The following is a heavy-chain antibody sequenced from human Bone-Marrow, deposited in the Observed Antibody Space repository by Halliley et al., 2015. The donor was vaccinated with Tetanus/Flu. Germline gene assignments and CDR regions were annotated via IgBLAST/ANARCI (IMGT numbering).Heavy chain of an antibody. V-gene: IGHV3-23*01. CDR3: ARAFRRGPTYDP. J-gene: IGHJ5*02. CDR2: ISAAGGVT. CDR1: GFSFSSYG. Sequence: SLRLSCVASGFSFSSYGVGWVRQAPGKGLEWVSSISAAGGVTYLADSVKGRFAISRDNSKNTVYLQMNSLRAEDTAVYFCARAFRRGPTYDPWGQGALVSVSS.